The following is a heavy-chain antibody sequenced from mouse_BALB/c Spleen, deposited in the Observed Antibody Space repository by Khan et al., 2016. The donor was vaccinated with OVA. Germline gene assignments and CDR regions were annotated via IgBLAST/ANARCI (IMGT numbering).Heavy chain of an antibody. D-gene: IGHD1-2*01. J-gene: IGHJ2*01. V-gene: IGHV3-2*02. CDR3: ARTARIKY. CDR2: ISYSGST. Sequence: EVQLQESGPGLVKPSQSLSLTCTVTGYSITSGYGWNWIRQFPGNKLEWMGYISYSGSTYNNPSLKSRISTTRDTSKNQFFLQLNSVTTEDTATYYCARTARIKYWGQGTTLTVSS. CDR1: GYSITSGYG.